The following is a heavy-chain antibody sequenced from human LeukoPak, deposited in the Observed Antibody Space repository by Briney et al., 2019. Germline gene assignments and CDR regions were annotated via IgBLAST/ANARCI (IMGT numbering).Heavy chain of an antibody. CDR2: INHSGST. V-gene: IGHV4-34*01. CDR3: ARFRKTYYYYYYMDV. Sequence: SETLSLTFAVYGGSFSGYYWSWIRQPPGKGLEWIGEINHSGSTNYNPSLKSRVTISVDTSKNQFSLKLSSVTAADTAVYYCARFRKTYYYYYYMDVWGKGTTVTVSS. CDR1: GGSFSGYY. J-gene: IGHJ6*03.